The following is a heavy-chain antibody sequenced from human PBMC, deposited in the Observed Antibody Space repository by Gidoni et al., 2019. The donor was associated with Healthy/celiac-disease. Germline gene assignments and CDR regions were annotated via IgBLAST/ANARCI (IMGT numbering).Heavy chain of an antibody. Sequence: QVQLQQWGAGLLKPSETLSLTCAVYGASFSGYYWSWIRQPPGKGLEWIGEINHSGSTNYNPSLKSRVTISVDTSKNQFSLKLSSVTAADTAVYYCAVGGRYYYDSSGQSAEDAFDIWGQGTMVTVSS. J-gene: IGHJ3*02. CDR1: GASFSGYY. CDR2: INHSGST. CDR3: AVGGRYYYDSSGQSAEDAFDI. D-gene: IGHD3-22*01. V-gene: IGHV4-34*01.